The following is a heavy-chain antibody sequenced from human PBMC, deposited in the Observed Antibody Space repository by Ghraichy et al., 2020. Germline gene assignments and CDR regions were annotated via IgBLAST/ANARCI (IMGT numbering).Heavy chain of an antibody. CDR3: VKSPAYYDLVTGYEALFYFDY. V-gene: IGHV3-64D*09. Sequence: GGSLRLSCSASGFTFSTYAVHWVRQAPGKGLEYVSTISNNGGNTYYADSVKGRFTISRDNSKNTLYLQMSSLRAEDTAVYYCVKSPAYYDLVTGYEALFYFDYWGQGTLVTVSS. J-gene: IGHJ4*02. CDR1: GFTFSTYA. D-gene: IGHD3-9*01. CDR2: ISNNGGNT.